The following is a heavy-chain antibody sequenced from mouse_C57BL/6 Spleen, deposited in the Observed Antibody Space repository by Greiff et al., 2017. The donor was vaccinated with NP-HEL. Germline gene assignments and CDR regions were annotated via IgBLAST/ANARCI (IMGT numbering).Heavy chain of an antibody. CDR1: GYSITSGYY. J-gene: IGHJ2*01. Sequence: VQLQESGPGLVKPSQSLSLTCSVTGYSITSGYYWNWIRQFPGNKLEWMGYISYDGSNNYNPSLKNRISITRDTSKNQFFLKLNSVTTEDTATYYCARGELGYYFDYWGQGTTLTVSS. CDR3: ARGELGYYFDY. D-gene: IGHD4-1*01. CDR2: ISYDGSN. V-gene: IGHV3-6*01.